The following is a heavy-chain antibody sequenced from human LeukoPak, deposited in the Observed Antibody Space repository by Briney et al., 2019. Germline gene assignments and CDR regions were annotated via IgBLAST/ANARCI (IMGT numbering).Heavy chain of an antibody. CDR1: GFTLSTYW. CDR3: ARDPNKWELPVDY. V-gene: IGHV3-74*01. J-gene: IGHJ4*02. Sequence: PGGSLRLSCAASGFTLSTYWMHWVRQPPGKGLVWVSTINSDGTTTTYTGSVKGRFTISRDNAKSTLYLQMNSLRAEDTAVYYCARDPNKWELPVDYWGQGALVTVSS. CDR2: INSDGTTT. D-gene: IGHD1-26*01.